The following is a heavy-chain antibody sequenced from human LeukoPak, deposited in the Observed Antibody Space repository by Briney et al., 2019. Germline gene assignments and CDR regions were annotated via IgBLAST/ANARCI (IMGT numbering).Heavy chain of an antibody. Sequence: GGSLRLSCAASGFTVSSNEMSWVRQAPGKGLEWVSSISSSSSYIYYADSVKGRFTISRDNAKNSLYLQMNSLRAEDTAVYYCARETIAAAGKAFDPWGQGTLVTVSS. CDR3: ARETIAAAGKAFDP. CDR1: GFTVSSNE. D-gene: IGHD6-13*01. J-gene: IGHJ5*02. CDR2: ISSSSSYI. V-gene: IGHV3-21*01.